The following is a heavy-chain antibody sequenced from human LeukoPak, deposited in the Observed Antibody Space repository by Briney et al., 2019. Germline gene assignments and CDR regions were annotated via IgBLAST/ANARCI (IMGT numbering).Heavy chain of an antibody. V-gene: IGHV3-23*01. Sequence: GGSLRLSCAASGFTFSSYGMSWVRQAPGKGLEWVSAISGSGGSTYYADSVKGRFTISRDNSKNTLYLQMNSLRAEDTAVYYCAKDPGYSSGWSNFDPWGQGALVTVSS. CDR3: AKDPGYSSGWSNFDP. J-gene: IGHJ5*02. CDR1: GFTFSSYG. CDR2: ISGSGGST. D-gene: IGHD6-19*01.